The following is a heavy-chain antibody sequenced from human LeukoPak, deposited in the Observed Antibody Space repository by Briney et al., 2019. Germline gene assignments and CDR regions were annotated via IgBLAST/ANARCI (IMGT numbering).Heavy chain of an antibody. V-gene: IGHV1-69*13. CDR3: ARDWGATTYRYFGY. D-gene: IGHD4/OR15-4a*01. CDR1: GVTFSSYA. Sequence: ASVKVSCKAPGVTFSSYAISWVRQATAQGLEWMGGIIPIFGTAPYAQQLQGRVTLTADVSTSTAYMELRSLSSEDTAVDYCARDWGATTYRYFGYWGQGTLVIVSA. CDR2: IIPIFGTA. J-gene: IGHJ4*02.